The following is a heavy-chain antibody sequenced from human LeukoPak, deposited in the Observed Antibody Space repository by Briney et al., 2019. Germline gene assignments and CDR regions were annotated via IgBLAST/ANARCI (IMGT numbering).Heavy chain of an antibody. Sequence: GASVKVSCKASGYTFTSYYMHWVRQAPGQGLEWMGIINPSGGSTSYAQKFQGRVTMTRDTSTSTVYMELSSLRSEDTAVYYCARDRRIAVAGIHNLLNPWGQGTLVTVSS. CDR2: INPSGGST. CDR3: ARDRRIAVAGIHNLLNP. CDR1: GYTFTSYY. J-gene: IGHJ5*02. V-gene: IGHV1-46*01. D-gene: IGHD6-19*01.